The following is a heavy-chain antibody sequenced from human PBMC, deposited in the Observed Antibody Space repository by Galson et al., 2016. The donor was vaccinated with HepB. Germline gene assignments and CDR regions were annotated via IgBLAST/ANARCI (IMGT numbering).Heavy chain of an antibody. V-gene: IGHV3-23*01. D-gene: IGHD6-19*01. J-gene: IGHJ4*02. Sequence: SLRLSCAASGFIFSSYAMSWVRQAPGKGLEWVSSISGREDTTEYADAVKGRFTISRDNSKNTLYPPRNSLRADDTAVYYFAPSMGVGWFFDYWGQGTLVTVSS. CDR2: ISGREDTT. CDR1: GFIFSSYA. CDR3: APSMGVGWFFDY.